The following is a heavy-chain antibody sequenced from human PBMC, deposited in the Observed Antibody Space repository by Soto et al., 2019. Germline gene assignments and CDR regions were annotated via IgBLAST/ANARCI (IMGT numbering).Heavy chain of an antibody. J-gene: IGHJ4*02. CDR2: IIPIFGTA. CDR3: ARSFRGSYFSRD. Sequence: GASGKVSCKASGGTFSSYAISWVRQAPGQGLEWMGGIIPIFGTANYAQKFQGRVTITADESTSTAYMELSSLRSEDTAVSYCARSFRGSYFSRDWGQGTLVNVSS. V-gene: IGHV1-69*13. CDR1: GGTFSSYA. D-gene: IGHD1-26*01.